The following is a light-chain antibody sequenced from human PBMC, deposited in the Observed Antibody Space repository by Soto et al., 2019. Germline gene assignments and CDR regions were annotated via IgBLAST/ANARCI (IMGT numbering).Light chain of an antibody. CDR2: GNS. CDR1: SSNIGAGYD. V-gene: IGLV1-40*01. CDR3: KSYDSSLSGYV. J-gene: IGLJ1*01. Sequence: QSVLTQPPSVSGAPGQRVTISCTGSSSNIGAGYDVHWYQQLPGTAPKLLIYGNSNRPSGVPDRFSGSKSGTSASLAITGLQAEDEADYSCKSYDSSLSGYVFVTGTKVPVL.